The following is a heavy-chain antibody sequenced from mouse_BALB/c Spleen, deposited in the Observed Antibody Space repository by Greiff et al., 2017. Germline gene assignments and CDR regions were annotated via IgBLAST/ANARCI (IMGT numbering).Heavy chain of an antibody. CDR1: GFTFSSYA. Sequence: EVQRVESGGGLVKPGGSLKLSCAASGFTFSSYAMSWVRQTPEKRLEWVASISSGGSTYYPDSVKGRFTISRDNARNILYLQMSSLRSEDTAMYYCAHLAMDYWGQGTSVTVSS. J-gene: IGHJ4*01. V-gene: IGHV5-6-5*01. CDR3: AHLAMDY. CDR2: ISSGGST.